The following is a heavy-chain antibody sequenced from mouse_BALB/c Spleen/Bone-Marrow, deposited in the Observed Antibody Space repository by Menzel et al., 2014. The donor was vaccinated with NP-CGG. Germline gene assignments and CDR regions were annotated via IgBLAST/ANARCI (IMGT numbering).Heavy chain of an antibody. CDR3: ARDLAY. CDR2: INSNGGST. V-gene: IGHV5-6-3*01. Sequence: DVQLVESGGGLVQPGGSLKLSCAASGFTFSSYGMSWVRQTPDKRLELVATINSNGGSTYYPDSVKGRFTISRDNAKNTLYLQMSSLKSEDTAMYYCARDLAYWGQGTLVTVSA. CDR1: GFTFSSYG. J-gene: IGHJ3*01.